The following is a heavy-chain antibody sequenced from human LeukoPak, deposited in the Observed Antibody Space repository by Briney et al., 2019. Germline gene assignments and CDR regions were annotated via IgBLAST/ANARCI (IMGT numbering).Heavy chain of an antibody. V-gene: IGHV3-23*01. Sequence: GGSLRLSCAASGFIFSSYAMNWVRQAPGKGLEWFSGISGSGGITNYADSVKGRFTISRDNSKNTLYLQMNSLRAEDTAVYYCAKAKWELIFDYWGQGILVTVSS. CDR2: ISGSGGIT. CDR3: AKAKWELIFDY. D-gene: IGHD1-26*01. CDR1: GFIFSSYA. J-gene: IGHJ4*02.